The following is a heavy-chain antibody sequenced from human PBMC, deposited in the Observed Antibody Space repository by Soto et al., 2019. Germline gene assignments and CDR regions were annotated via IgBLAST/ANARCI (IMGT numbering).Heavy chain of an antibody. CDR2: IWYDGSTI. V-gene: IGHV3-33*01. Sequence: GALRLSCAASGFTFSSYGMHWVRQAPGKGLDWVAVIWYDGSTIYYADSVKGRFTISRDNAKNSLYLQMNSLRAEDTAVYYCARHPERIAQIGWFDPWGQGTLVTVSS. CDR3: ARHPERIAQIGWFDP. D-gene: IGHD6-13*01. J-gene: IGHJ5*02. CDR1: GFTFSSYG.